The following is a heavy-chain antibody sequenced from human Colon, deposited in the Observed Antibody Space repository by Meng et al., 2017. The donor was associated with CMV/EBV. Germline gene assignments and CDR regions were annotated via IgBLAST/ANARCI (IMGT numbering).Heavy chain of an antibody. CDR2: IDYSGST. D-gene: IGHD2-15*01. CDR3: ARDGRCSRSGGSCLDY. CDR1: GGSVSSGTYY. V-gene: IGHV4-61*01. J-gene: IGHJ4*02. Sequence: GSLSLTCNVSGGSVSSGTYYWSWIRQPPGKRLEWIGYIDYSGSTKYNPSLKSRVTMSVDTSKNQFSLKLSSVTAADTAMYYCARDGRCSRSGGSCLDYWGQGTLVTVSS.